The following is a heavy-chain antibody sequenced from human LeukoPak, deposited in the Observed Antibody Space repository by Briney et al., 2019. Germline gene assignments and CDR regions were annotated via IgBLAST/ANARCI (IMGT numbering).Heavy chain of an antibody. Sequence: ASVKVSCKASGYTFTSYDINWVRQATGQGLEWMGWMNPNSGNTGYAQKFQGRVTMTRNTSISTAYMELSSLRSEDTAVYYCARSIAAAARRLYYYYYMDVWGKGTTVTVSS. CDR3: ARSIAAAARRLYYYYYMDV. CDR2: MNPNSGNT. V-gene: IGHV1-8*01. J-gene: IGHJ6*03. CDR1: GYTFTSYD. D-gene: IGHD6-13*01.